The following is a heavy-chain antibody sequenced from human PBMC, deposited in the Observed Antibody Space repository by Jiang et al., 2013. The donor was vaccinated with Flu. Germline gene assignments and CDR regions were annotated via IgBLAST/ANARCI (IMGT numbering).Heavy chain of an antibody. J-gene: IGHJ4*02. D-gene: IGHD6-19*01. CDR2: IIPILGIA. CDR3: ARGGVAGSYNYFDY. Sequence: KKPGSSVKVSCKASGGTFSSYTISWVRQAPGQGLEWMGRIIPILGIANYAQKFQGRVTITADKSTSTAYMELSSLRSEDTAVYYCARGGVAGSYNYFDYWGQGTLVTVSS. CDR1: GGTFSSYT. V-gene: IGHV1-69*02.